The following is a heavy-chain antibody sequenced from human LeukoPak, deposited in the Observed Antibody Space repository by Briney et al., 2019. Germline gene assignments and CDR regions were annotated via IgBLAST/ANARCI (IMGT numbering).Heavy chain of an antibody. CDR2: IHHSGNS. V-gene: IGHV4-59*02. Sequence: SETMSLTCTVSGASVTDYYWSWIRQSPGKGLEWISYIHHSGNSDYNPSLRSRVTTSLDTSKNQFSLNLISVTAADTAVYYCTRGHWGLQSWSQGTLVTVSS. J-gene: IGHJ5*02. CDR1: GASVTDYY. D-gene: IGHD7-27*01. CDR3: TRGHWGLQS.